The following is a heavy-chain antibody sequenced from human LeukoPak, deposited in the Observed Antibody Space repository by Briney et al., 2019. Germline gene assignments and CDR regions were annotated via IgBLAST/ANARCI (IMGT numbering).Heavy chain of an antibody. CDR1: GFTFSSYA. V-gene: IGHV3-23*01. J-gene: IGHJ6*04. Sequence: GGSLRLSCAASGFTFSSYAMNWVRQAPGKGLEWVSAISGSGGSTYYADSVKGRFTISRDNSKNTLYLQMNSLRAEDTAVYYCAKVMGVVPAASVDVWGKGTTVTVSS. CDR2: ISGSGGST. CDR3: AKVMGVVPAASVDV. D-gene: IGHD2-2*01.